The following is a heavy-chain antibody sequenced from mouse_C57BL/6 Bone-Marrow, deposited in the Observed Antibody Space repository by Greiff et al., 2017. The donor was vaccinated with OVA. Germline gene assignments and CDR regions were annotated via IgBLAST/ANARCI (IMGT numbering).Heavy chain of an antibody. V-gene: IGHV5-16*01. CDR3: ARIPLLLWYFDV. Sequence: EVKLMESEGGLVQPGSSMKLSCTASGFTFSDYYMAWVRQVPEKGLEWVANINYDGSSTYYLDSLKSRFIISRDNAKNILYLQMSSLKSEDTATYYCARIPLLLWYFDVWGTGTTVTVSS. J-gene: IGHJ1*03. D-gene: IGHD1-1*01. CDR2: INYDGSST. CDR1: GFTFSDYY.